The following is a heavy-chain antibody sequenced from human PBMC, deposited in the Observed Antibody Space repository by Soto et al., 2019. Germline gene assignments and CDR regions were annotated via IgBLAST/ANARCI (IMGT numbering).Heavy chain of an antibody. Sequence: SVKVSCKASGGTFSSYTISWVRQAPGQGLEWMGRIIPILGIANYAQKFQGRVTITADKSTSTAYMELSSLRSEDTAVYYCARESGSTVTPDYWGQGTLVTVSS. V-gene: IGHV1-69*04. D-gene: IGHD4-17*01. J-gene: IGHJ4*02. CDR1: GGTFSSYT. CDR3: ARESGSTVTPDY. CDR2: IIPILGIA.